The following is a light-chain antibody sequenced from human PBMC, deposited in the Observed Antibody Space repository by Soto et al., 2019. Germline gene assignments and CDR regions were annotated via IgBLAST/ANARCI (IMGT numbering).Light chain of an antibody. V-gene: IGLV2-8*01. CDR2: EVT. CDR1: SSDVGGYNY. J-gene: IGLJ1*01. CDR3: SSFTGASNI. Sequence: SALTQPPSASGSPGQSVTISCTGTSSDVGGYNYVSWYQQHPGKAPKLVIYEVTNRPSGVPNRFSGSKSGNTASLTVSGLPAEDEADYYCSSFTGASNIFGTGTKVTVL.